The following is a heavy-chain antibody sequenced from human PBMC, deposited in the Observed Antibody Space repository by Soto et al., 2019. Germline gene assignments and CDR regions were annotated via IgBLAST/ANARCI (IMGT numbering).Heavy chain of an antibody. V-gene: IGHV3-30-3*01. CDR3: ARDRIVSSSWPYYFDY. D-gene: IGHD6-13*01. Sequence: QVQLVESGGGVVQPGRSLRLSCAASGFTFSSYAMHWVRQAPGKGLEWVAVISYDGSNKYYADSVKGRFTISRDNSKNTLYLQMNSLRAEDTAVYYCARDRIVSSSWPYYFDYWGQGTLVTVSS. CDR1: GFTFSSYA. J-gene: IGHJ4*02. CDR2: ISYDGSNK.